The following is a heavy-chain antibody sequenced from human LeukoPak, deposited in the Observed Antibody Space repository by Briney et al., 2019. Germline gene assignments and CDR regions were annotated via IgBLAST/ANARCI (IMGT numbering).Heavy chain of an antibody. J-gene: IGHJ4*02. CDR1: GFTFSSYA. Sequence: GGSLRLSCAASGFTFSSYAMRWVRQAPGKGLEWVAVISYDGSNKYYADSVKGRFTISRDNSKNTLYLQMNSLRAEDTAVYYCARAGDSSALPFDYWGQGTLVTVSS. V-gene: IGHV3-30-3*01. CDR2: ISYDGSNK. D-gene: IGHD3-22*01. CDR3: ARAGDSSALPFDY.